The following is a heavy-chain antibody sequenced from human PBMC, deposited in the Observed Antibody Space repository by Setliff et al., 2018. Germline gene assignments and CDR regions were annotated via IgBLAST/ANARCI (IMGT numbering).Heavy chain of an antibody. CDR1: GYTFTSYA. CDR2: INAGNGNT. CDR3: ASDGQGNYNFWSGSYYYYGMDV. D-gene: IGHD3-3*01. Sequence: ASVKVSCKASGYTFTSYAMHWVRQAPGQRLEWMGWINAGNGNTKYSQKFQGRATITRDTSASTAYMELRSLRSDDTAVYYCASDGQGNYNFWSGSYYYYGMDVWGQGTTVAVSS. J-gene: IGHJ6*02. V-gene: IGHV1-3*01.